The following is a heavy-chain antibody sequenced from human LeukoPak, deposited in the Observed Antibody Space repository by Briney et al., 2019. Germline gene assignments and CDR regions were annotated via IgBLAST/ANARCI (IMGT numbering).Heavy chain of an antibody. CDR2: ISGSGGST. CDR3: AKVHLWFGEAHDAFDI. CDR1: GFTFSSYA. D-gene: IGHD3-10*01. J-gene: IGHJ3*02. Sequence: GGSLRLSCAASGFTFSSYAMSWVRQAPGKGLEWVSAISGSGGSTYYADSVKGRFTISRDNSKNTLYLQMNSLRAEGTAVYYCAKVHLWFGEAHDAFDIWGQGTMVTVSS. V-gene: IGHV3-23*01.